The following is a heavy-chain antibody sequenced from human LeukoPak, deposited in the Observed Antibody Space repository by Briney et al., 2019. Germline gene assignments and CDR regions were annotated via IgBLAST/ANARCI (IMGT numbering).Heavy chain of an antibody. CDR2: MNPYSGDR. Sequence: ASVKVSCKTSGYTFTTYHINWVRQATGQGLEGLGWMNPYSGDRGYAQEFQGRLSITSDTSISTAYMELSRMRSDDAAVYFCARTTSLTASGYDYWGQGTLVTVSS. CDR1: GYTFTTYH. V-gene: IGHV1-8*03. CDR3: ARTTSLTASGYDY. J-gene: IGHJ4*02. D-gene: IGHD4-17*01.